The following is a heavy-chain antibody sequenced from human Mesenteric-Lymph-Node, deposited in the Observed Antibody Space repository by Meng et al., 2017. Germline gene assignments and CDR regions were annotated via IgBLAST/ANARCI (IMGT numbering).Heavy chain of an antibody. CDR3: ARGSPLSMRFGESFDY. V-gene: IGHV3-33*01. J-gene: IGHJ4*02. Sequence: GGSLRLSCAASGFTFSSYGMHWVRQAPGKGLEWVAVIWYDGSNKYYADSVKGRFTISRDNSKNTLYLQMNSLRAEDTAVYYCARGSPLSMRFGESFDYWGQGTLVTVSS. CDR2: IWYDGSNK. D-gene: IGHD3-10*01. CDR1: GFTFSSYG.